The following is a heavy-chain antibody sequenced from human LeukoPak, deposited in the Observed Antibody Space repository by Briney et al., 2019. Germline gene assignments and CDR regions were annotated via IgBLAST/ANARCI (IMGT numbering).Heavy chain of an antibody. Sequence: GGSLRLSCAASGFTFNDYYMSWIRQAPGKGLEWLSYINIGGTNTHYADSVKGRFTISRDNAKKSLYLEMNNLRVEDTAVYYCATDGAGFDTWARESWSPSPQ. V-gene: IGHV3-11*01. CDR3: ATDGAGFDT. CDR2: INIGGTNT. CDR1: GFTFNDYY. J-gene: IGHJ5*02.